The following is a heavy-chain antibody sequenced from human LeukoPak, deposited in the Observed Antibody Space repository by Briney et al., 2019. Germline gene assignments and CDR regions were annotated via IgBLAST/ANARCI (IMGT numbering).Heavy chain of an antibody. CDR1: GFTFSSYA. Sequence: GGSLRLSCAASGFTFSSYAMSWVRQTAERGLEWVGLIKSKIDGGTTDYAAPVKGRFTISRDDSKNTVDLQVNGLKIEDTAIYYCAWGGAQYYENWGQGTLVTVSS. CDR2: IKSKIDGGTT. J-gene: IGHJ4*02. CDR3: AWGGAQYYEN. V-gene: IGHV3-15*01. D-gene: IGHD3-10*01.